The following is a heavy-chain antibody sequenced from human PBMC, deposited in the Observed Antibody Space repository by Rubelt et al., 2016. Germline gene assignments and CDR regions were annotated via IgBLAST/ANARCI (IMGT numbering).Heavy chain of an antibody. CDR2: INHSGST. CDR3: ARLWSTGDWFDP. D-gene: IGHD3-10*01. CDR1: GGSFSGYY. V-gene: IGHV4-34*01. J-gene: IGHJ5*02. Sequence: QVQLQQWGAGLLKPSETLSLTCAVYGGSFSGYYWSWIRQPPGKGLEWIGEINHSGSTNYNPSSKGGGTISVDKSKNQFSLKLSSVTAADTAVYYCARLWSTGDWFDPWGQGTLVTVSS.